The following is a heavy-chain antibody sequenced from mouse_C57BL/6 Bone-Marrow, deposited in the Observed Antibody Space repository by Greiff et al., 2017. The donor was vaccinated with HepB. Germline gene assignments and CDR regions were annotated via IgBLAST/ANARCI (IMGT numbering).Heavy chain of an antibody. V-gene: IGHV5-17*01. CDR2: ISSGSSTI. Sequence: EVHLVESGGVLVKPGGSLKLSCAASGFTFSDYGMHWVRQAPEKGLEWVAYISSGSSTIYYADTVKGRFTISRDNAKNTLFLQMTSLRSEDTAMYYCARKLTGNYFDYWGQGTTLTVSS. CDR1: GFTFSDYG. CDR3: ARKLTGNYFDY. J-gene: IGHJ2*01. D-gene: IGHD4-1*01.